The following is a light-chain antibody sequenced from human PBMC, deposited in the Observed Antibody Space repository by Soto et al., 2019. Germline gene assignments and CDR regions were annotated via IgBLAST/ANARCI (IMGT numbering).Light chain of an antibody. CDR2: GVS. Sequence: EIVLTQSPGTLSLSPGDSATLSCRASQSVSSSSLAWYQQKPGQAPRLLFFGVSNRAAGVPDRFSGSGSGTDFTLTISRLEPEDFAVYYCQQYGSSPWTFGQGTKVDIK. CDR3: QQYGSSPWT. J-gene: IGKJ1*01. CDR1: QSVSSSS. V-gene: IGKV3-20*01.